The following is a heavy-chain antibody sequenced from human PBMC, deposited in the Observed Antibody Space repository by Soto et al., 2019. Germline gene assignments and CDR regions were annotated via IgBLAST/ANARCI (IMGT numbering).Heavy chain of an antibody. CDR1: GYTFTSYG. V-gene: IGHV1-18*01. CDR2: ISAYNGNT. CDR3: ARAPYSSSWFPHFDY. Sequence: ASVKVSCKASGYTFTSYGISWVRQAPGQGLEWMGWISAYNGNTNCAQKLQGRVTMTTDTSTSTAYMELRSLRSDDTAVYYCARAPYSSSWFPHFDYWGQGTLVTVSS. D-gene: IGHD6-13*01. J-gene: IGHJ4*02.